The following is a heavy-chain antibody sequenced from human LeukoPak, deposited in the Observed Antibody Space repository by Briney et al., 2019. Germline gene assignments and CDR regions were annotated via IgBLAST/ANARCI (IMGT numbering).Heavy chain of an antibody. CDR1: GGSISSYY. J-gene: IGHJ6*02. D-gene: IGHD2-15*01. V-gene: IGHV4-59*01. Sequence: SETLSLTCTVSGGSISSYYWSWIRQPPGKGLEWIGYIYYSGSTNYNPSLKSRVTISVDTSKNQFSLKLSSVTAADTAVYYCARTPGGYYYYGMDVWGQGTTVTVSS. CDR3: ARTPGGYYYYGMDV. CDR2: IYYSGST.